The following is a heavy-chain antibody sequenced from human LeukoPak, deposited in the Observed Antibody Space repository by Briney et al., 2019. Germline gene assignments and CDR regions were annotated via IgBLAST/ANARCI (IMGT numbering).Heavy chain of an antibody. V-gene: IGHV4-4*07. J-gene: IGHJ4*02. CDR1: VGSISSYY. D-gene: IGHD1-26*01. CDR2: IYASGTT. Sequence: PSETLSLTCTVSVGSISSYYWGWVRQPAGKGLHWIGRIYASGTTNYNPSLKSRLTMSVDTSKNQFSLKLRSVTAADTAVYFCARQGYTASYYFLDYWSQGTLVTVSS. CDR3: ARQGYTASYYFLDY.